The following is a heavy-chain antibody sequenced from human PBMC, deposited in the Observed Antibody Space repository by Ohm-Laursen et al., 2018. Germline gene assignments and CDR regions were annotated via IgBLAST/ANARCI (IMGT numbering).Heavy chain of an antibody. D-gene: IGHD2-15*01. J-gene: IGHJ4*02. Sequence: SLRLSCAAFGFTFSSLAMNWVRQAPGKGLEWVSTISDSGGSTYFADSVKGRFTISRDHAKNSLYLQMNSLRPEDTALYYCAKLGCSGGRCYPNYWGQGSLVSVSS. CDR2: ISDSGGST. CDR1: GFTFSSLA. V-gene: IGHV3-23*01. CDR3: AKLGCSGGRCYPNY.